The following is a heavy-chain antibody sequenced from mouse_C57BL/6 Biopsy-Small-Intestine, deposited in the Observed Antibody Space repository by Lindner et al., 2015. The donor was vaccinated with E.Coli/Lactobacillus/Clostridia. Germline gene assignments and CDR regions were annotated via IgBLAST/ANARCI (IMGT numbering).Heavy chain of an antibody. CDR2: IYPRSGNT. Sequence: VQLQESGAELARPGASVKLSCKASGYTFTSYGISWVKQRTGQGLEWIGEIYPRSGNTYYNEKSKGKATLTADKSSSTAYMELRSLTSEDSAVYFCARDDYAWYFDVWGTGTTVTVSS. J-gene: IGHJ1*03. CDR3: ARDDYAWYFDV. V-gene: IGHV1-81*01. CDR1: GYTFTSYG. D-gene: IGHD2-4*01.